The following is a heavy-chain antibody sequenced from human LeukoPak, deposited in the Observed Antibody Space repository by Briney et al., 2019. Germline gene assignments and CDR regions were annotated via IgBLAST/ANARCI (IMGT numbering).Heavy chain of an antibody. Sequence: GGSLRLSCAASGFTFSSYAMSWVRQAPGKGPEWVSSISGSGTDTYYTDSVEGRFTISRDTSKNTLYMQMNNLRVEDTAVYYCVKGFHFDWWGQGTLVTVSS. CDR1: GFTFSSYA. V-gene: IGHV3-23*01. CDR2: ISGSGTDT. CDR3: VKGFHFDW. J-gene: IGHJ4*02.